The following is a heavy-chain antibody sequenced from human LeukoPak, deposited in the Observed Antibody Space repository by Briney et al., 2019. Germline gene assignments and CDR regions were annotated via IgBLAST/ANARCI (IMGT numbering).Heavy chain of an antibody. CDR3: VSTFGAIPT. Sequence: GGSLRLSCSASGFTFSSYAMHWVRRAPGKGLEYVSAISSNGGSTYYADSVKGRFTISRDNSKNTLNLQMSGLRAEDTAVYYCVSTFGAIPTWGQGTLVTVSS. CDR2: ISSNGGST. CDR1: GFTFSSYA. J-gene: IGHJ5*02. V-gene: IGHV3-64D*09. D-gene: IGHD2-2*02.